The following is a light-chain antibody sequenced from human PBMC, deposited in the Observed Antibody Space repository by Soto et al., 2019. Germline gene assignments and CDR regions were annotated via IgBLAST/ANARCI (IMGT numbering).Light chain of an antibody. Sequence: QSALAQPASVSGSPGQSITISRTGTSSDVGAYNYVSWFQQHPGKAPTLIISEVSNRPSGVSNRFSGSKSGNAASLTISGLQAEDEADYFCFSFTTDWTHGFGTGTKV. CDR1: SSDVGAYNY. CDR2: EVS. CDR3: FSFTTDWTHG. J-gene: IGLJ1*01. V-gene: IGLV2-14*01.